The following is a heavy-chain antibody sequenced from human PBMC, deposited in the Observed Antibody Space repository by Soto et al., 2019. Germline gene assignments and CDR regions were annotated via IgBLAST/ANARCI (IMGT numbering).Heavy chain of an antibody. D-gene: IGHD2-21*01. V-gene: IGHV4-61*08. J-gene: IGHJ5*02. CDR3: ARLGAYYQSLDP. CDR1: GGSISSGAYY. CDR2: IRYSGTT. Sequence: SETLSLTCTVSGGSISSGAYYWNWIRQHPGKGLEWIGYIRYSGTTSYNPSLKSRVTLSLETSKSQFSLRLSSVTASDTAVYYCARLGAYYQSLDPWGQGTLVTVSS.